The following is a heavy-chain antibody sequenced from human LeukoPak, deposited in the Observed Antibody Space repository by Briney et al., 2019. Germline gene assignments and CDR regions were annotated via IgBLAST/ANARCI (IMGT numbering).Heavy chain of an antibody. J-gene: IGHJ4*02. V-gene: IGHV3-74*01. CDR2: INSDGSST. D-gene: IGHD1-7*01. CDR3: AVGTKPLSYRFFDY. CDR1: GFTFSSYW. Sequence: TGGSLRLSCAASGFTFSSYWMHWVRQAPGKGLVWVSRINSDGSSTSYADSVKGRFTLSRDNAKNTLYLQMNSLRAEDTAVYYCAVGTKPLSYRFFDYWGQGALVTVSS.